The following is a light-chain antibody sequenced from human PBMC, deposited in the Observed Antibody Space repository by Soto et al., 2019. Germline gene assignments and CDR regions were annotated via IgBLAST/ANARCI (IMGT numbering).Light chain of an antibody. CDR1: SSDVGGYNY. CDR2: EVS. J-gene: IGLJ1*01. V-gene: IGLV2-8*01. CDR3: SSYAGSNNYV. Sequence: QSALTQPPSASGSPGQSVTISCTGTSSDVGGYNYVSWYQQHPGKAPKLMIYEVSKRPSGVPDRFSGSKSGNTASLTVSGLQPADEADYYCSSYAGSNNYVFGTGTKVTVL.